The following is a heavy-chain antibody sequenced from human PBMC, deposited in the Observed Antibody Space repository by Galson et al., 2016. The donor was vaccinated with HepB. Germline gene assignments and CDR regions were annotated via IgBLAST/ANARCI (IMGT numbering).Heavy chain of an antibody. Sequence: SETLSLTCTVSGVSISRNKYYWGWIRQPPGRGLEWFGSIYYSGTTYYNPSLKSRVTLSIDTSKNQFSLKLSSVTAADTAVYYCARRGQWLPDYWGQGTLVTVSS. J-gene: IGHJ4*02. D-gene: IGHD6-19*01. CDR1: GVSISRNKYY. CDR3: ARRGQWLPDY. V-gene: IGHV4-39*01. CDR2: IYYSGTT.